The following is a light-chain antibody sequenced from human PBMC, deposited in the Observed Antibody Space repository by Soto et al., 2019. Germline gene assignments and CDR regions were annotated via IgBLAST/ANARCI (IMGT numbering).Light chain of an antibody. Sequence: QSVLTQPPSASGTAGQRVTISCSGSSSNIGSNYVYWYQQLPGTAPKLLIYRNNQRPSWVPDRFSGSKSGTSASLAISGLRSEDEADYYCSAWDDSLSGVVFGGGTKLTVL. CDR1: SSNIGSNY. CDR3: SAWDDSLSGVV. V-gene: IGLV1-47*01. J-gene: IGLJ3*02. CDR2: RNN.